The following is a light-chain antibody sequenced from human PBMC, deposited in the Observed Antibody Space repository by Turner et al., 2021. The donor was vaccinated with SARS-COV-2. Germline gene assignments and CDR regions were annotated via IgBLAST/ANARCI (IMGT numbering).Light chain of an antibody. V-gene: IGKV1-39*01. Sequence: DIQMTQSPSSLSASVGDRVTITCQTSQSISTYLNWYQQKPGKAPKLLIHAASSLQSGVPSRFSGSGSGTEFTLTISSLQPEDFATYYCQQGFNSFPLTFGGGTKVEIK. CDR1: QSISTY. CDR2: AAS. CDR3: QQGFNSFPLT. J-gene: IGKJ4*01.